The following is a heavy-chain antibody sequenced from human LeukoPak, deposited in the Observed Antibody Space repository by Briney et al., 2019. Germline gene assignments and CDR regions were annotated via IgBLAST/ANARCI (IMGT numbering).Heavy chain of an antibody. CDR1: GLTVTSNY. V-gene: IGHV3-66*01. CDR2: IYSGGST. Sequence: GGSLRLSCAASGLTVTSNYMTWVRQAPGKGLEWVSLIYSGGSTYYADSVKGRFIISRDNSKNTLSLQMKSLRAEDTAVYYCARVRSSGWPYHRFDPWGQGTVVTVSS. J-gene: IGHJ5*02. D-gene: IGHD6-19*01. CDR3: ARVRSSGWPYHRFDP.